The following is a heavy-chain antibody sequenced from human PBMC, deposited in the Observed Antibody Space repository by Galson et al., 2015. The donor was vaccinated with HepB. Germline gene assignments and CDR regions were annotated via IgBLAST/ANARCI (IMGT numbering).Heavy chain of an antibody. V-gene: IGHV4-39*07. J-gene: IGHJ2*01. Sequence: CTVSGGSISSGGYYWSRIRQPPGKGLEWIGEINHSGSTNYNPSLKSRVTISVDTSKNQFSLKLSSVTAADTAVYYCARLSDGDYGDYTYWYFDLWGRGTLVTVSS. CDR1: GGSISSGGYY. D-gene: IGHD4-17*01. CDR3: ARLSDGDYGDYTYWYFDL. CDR2: INHSGST.